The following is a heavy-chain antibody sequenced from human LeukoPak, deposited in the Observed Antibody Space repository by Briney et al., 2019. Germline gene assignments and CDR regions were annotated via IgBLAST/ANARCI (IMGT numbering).Heavy chain of an antibody. D-gene: IGHD3-3*01. J-gene: IGHJ3*02. CDR1: GFTFSSFY. Sequence: GGSLRLSCAASGFTFSSFYMNWVRQAPGKGLEWVSSITSSNYIFYADSLKGRFTISRDNAKNSLYLQMNSLRAEDTAVYYCARGPHVLRLNEAFDIWGQGTMVTVSS. CDR2: ITSSNYI. V-gene: IGHV3-69-1*01. CDR3: ARGPHVLRLNEAFDI.